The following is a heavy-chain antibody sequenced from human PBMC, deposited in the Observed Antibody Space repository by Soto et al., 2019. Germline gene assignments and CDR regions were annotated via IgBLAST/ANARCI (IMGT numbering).Heavy chain of an antibody. Sequence: PGGSLRLSCAASGFTFSSYAMSWVRQAPGKGLEWVSATSGSGGSTYYTDSVKGRFTISRDNSKNTLYLQMNSLRAEDTAVYYCAKDGSAYYYDSSGYYRPFNFDYWGQGTLVTVSS. CDR1: GFTFSSYA. CDR3: AKDGSAYYYDSSGYYRPFNFDY. J-gene: IGHJ4*02. D-gene: IGHD3-22*01. CDR2: TSGSGGST. V-gene: IGHV3-23*01.